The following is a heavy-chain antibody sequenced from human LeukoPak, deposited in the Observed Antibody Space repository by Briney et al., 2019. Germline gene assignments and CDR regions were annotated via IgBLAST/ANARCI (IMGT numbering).Heavy chain of an antibody. J-gene: IGHJ2*01. CDR1: GFTFSSYG. V-gene: IGHV3-33*01. D-gene: IGHD6-13*01. Sequence: GGSLRLSCAASGFTFSSYGMHWVRQAPGKGLEWVAVIWYDGSNKYYADSVKGRFTISRDNSKNTLYLQMNSLRAEDTAVYYCAREVAAAAGRYFDLWGRGTLVTVSS. CDR2: IWYDGSNK. CDR3: AREVAAAAGRYFDL.